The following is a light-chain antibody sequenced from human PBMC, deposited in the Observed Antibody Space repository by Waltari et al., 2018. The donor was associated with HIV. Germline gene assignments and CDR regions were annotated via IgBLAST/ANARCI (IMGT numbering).Light chain of an antibody. J-gene: IGLJ3*02. Sequence: LTCCPGGTVTVTCSSVTGSVSRTHYAHWIQLKPGQPPRTRIYDTEKRHPWTPGRFAGSLIGGRAALMLAGALPEDEADYYCLLSYSGVRVFGGGTKLTV. CDR1: TGSVSRTHY. CDR2: DTE. V-gene: IGLV7-46*01. CDR3: LLSYSGVRV.